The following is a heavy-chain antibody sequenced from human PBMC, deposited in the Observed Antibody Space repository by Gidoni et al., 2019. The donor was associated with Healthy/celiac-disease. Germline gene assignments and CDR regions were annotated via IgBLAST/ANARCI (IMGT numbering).Heavy chain of an antibody. CDR2: IYYSGST. Sequence: QVQLQESGPGLVKPSQTLSLTCTVSGGPISSGGYYWSWIRQHPGKGLEWIGYIYYSGSTYYNPSLKSRVTISVDTSKNQFSLKLSSVTAADTAVYYCARGIWFREPAFDYWGQGTLVTVSS. D-gene: IGHD3-10*01. V-gene: IGHV4-31*03. J-gene: IGHJ4*02. CDR3: ARGIWFREPAFDY. CDR1: GGPISSGGYY.